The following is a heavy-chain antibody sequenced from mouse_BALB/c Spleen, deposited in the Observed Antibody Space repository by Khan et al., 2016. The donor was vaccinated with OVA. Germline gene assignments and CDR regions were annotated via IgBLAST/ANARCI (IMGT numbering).Heavy chain of an antibody. Sequence: QVQLKESGPDLVAPSQSLSITCTVSGFSLTSYAIHWVRQPPGKGLEWLVVIWSDGSTTYNSALKSRLSISKDNSKSHVFLKINSLQTDDTAMYYCARHQFPLSMDSWGQGTSVTVSS. J-gene: IGHJ4*01. CDR1: GFSLTSYA. CDR3: ARHQFPLSMDS. CDR2: IWSDGST. V-gene: IGHV2-6-2*01.